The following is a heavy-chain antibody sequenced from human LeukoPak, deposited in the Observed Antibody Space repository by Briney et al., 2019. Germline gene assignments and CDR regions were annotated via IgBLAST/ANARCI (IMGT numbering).Heavy chain of an antibody. CDR3: ARGTTVEPPYYYYMDV. D-gene: IGHD4-23*01. J-gene: IGHJ6*03. V-gene: IGHV4-31*03. Sequence: PSETLSLTCTVSGGSISSGGYYWSWIRQHPGKGLELIGYIYYSGSTYSNPSLKSRVTISVDTSKNQFSLKLSSVTAADTAVYYCARGTTVEPPYYYYMDVWGKGTTVTVSS. CDR1: GGSISSGGYY. CDR2: IYYSGST.